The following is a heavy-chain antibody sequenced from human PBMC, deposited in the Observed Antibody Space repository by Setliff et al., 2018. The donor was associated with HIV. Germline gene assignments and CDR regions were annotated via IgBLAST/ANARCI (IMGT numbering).Heavy chain of an antibody. CDR3: ARGGRRSTWYLRGWYFDY. D-gene: IGHD6-13*01. CDR2: ISDSGNT. J-gene: IGHJ4*02. Sequence: ASETLSLTCNVSGDSISSGRYFWTWIRQPPGKGLEWIGYISDSGNTYYNPSLKSRVTISVDRSKNQFSLRLTSVTAADTAVYYCARGGRRSTWYLRGWYFDYWGQGTLVTVSS. V-gene: IGHV4-30-2*01. CDR1: GDSISSGRYF.